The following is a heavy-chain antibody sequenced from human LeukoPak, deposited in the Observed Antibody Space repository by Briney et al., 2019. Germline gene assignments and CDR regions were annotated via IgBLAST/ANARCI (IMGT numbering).Heavy chain of an antibody. V-gene: IGHV1-69*06. CDR3: ARGKNYYDSSGDGFDY. Sequence: ASVKVSCKASGGTFSSYAISWVRQAPGQGLEWMGGIIPIFGTANYAQKFQGRVTITADKSTSTAYMELSSLRSEDTAVYYCARGKNYYDSSGDGFDYWGQGTLVTVSS. J-gene: IGHJ4*02. CDR2: IIPIFGTA. CDR1: GGTFSSYA. D-gene: IGHD3-22*01.